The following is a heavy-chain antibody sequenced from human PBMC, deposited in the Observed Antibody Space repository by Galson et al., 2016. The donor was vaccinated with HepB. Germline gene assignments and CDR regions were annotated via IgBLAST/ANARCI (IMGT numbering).Heavy chain of an antibody. Sequence: SETLSLTCTVSGGSISSYYWSWIRQPPGKGLEWIGYIYYSGSTSYNPSLKRRVTISVDTSKNQFSLKLRSVTAADTAVYYCASHPYGSGSYPFDYWGQGTLVTVSS. V-gene: IGHV4-59*01. CDR1: GGSISSYY. CDR2: IYYSGST. D-gene: IGHD3-10*01. J-gene: IGHJ4*02. CDR3: ASHPYGSGSYPFDY.